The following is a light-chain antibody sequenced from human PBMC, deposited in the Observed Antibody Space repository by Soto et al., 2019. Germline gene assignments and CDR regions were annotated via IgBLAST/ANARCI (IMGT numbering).Light chain of an antibody. CDR1: QSVSSY. Sequence: EIVLTQSPATLSLPPGERATLSCRASQSVSSYLAWYQQKPGQAPRLLIYDASNRATGIPARFSCNGFGTNFPLTFISLGLKDLAVYYCQRRSNWPPSTSGGGTKVDIK. CDR3: QRRSNWPPST. CDR2: DAS. V-gene: IGKV3-11*01. J-gene: IGKJ4*01.